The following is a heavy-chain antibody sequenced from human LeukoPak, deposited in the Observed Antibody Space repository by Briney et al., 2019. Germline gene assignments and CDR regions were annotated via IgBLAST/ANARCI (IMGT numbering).Heavy chain of an antibody. CDR1: GFPFRSYR. Sequence: PGRSLGLSCAASGFPFRSYRMHWVRQAPGKGLEWVAVISYDGSNKYYADSVKGRFTISRDNSKNTLYLQMNSLRAEDTAVYYCARDWQGRYFDWFSIGYWGQGTLVTVSS. J-gene: IGHJ4*02. CDR2: ISYDGSNK. V-gene: IGHV3-30*03. CDR3: ARDWQGRYFDWFSIGY. D-gene: IGHD3-9*01.